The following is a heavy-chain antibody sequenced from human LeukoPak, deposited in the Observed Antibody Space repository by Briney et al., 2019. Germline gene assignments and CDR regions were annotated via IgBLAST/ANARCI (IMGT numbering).Heavy chain of an antibody. D-gene: IGHD3-22*01. CDR2: IKSKTDGGTT. CDR1: GFTFSNAW. J-gene: IGHJ4*02. Sequence: GGSLRLSCAASGFTFSNAWMSWVRQAPGKGLEWVGRIKSKTDGGTTDYAAPVKGRFTIPRDDSKNTLYLQMNSLKTEDTAVYYCTTEYYYDSSGRPYFDYWGQGTLVTVSS. CDR3: TTEYYYDSSGRPYFDY. V-gene: IGHV3-15*01.